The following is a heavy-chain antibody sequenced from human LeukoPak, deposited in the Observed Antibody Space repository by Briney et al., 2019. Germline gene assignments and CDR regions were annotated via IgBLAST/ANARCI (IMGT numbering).Heavy chain of an antibody. V-gene: IGHV3-53*01. D-gene: IGHD5-24*01. Sequence: GGSLRLSCAASGFTVSSNYMSWVRQAPGKGLEWVSVIYSGGSTYYADSVKGRFTISRDNSKNTLYLQMNSLRAEDTAVYYCARDKVRGRDGYSYFDDWGQGTLVTVSS. CDR3: ARDKVRGRDGYSYFDD. CDR1: GFTVSSNY. J-gene: IGHJ4*02. CDR2: IYSGGST.